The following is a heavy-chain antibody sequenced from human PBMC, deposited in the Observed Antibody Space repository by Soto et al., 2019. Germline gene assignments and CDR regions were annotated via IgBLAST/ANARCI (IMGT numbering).Heavy chain of an antibody. J-gene: IGHJ3*01. CDR3: ARDSNPSLGDGSANSVFYDAFDF. CDR1: GFSFSSYW. CDR2: INRDANKK. V-gene: IGHV3-7*04. Sequence: PGGSLRLSSAASGFSFSSYWMTWVRQAPGRGLEWVANINRDANKKNYVDSVKGRFIVSRDNAKQSLYLEMNSLRVEDTAVYYCARDSNPSLGDGSANSVFYDAFDFWGQGTRVTVSS. D-gene: IGHD3-10*01.